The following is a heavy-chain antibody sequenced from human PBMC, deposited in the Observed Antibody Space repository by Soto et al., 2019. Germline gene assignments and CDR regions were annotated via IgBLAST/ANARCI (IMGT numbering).Heavy chain of an antibody. D-gene: IGHD6-19*01. J-gene: IGHJ4*02. CDR2: ISAYNGNT. V-gene: IGHV1-18*04. CDR1: GYTFTSYG. CDR3: AREADGYSSGWDHYYFDY. Sequence: ASVKVSCKASGYTFTSYGISWVRQAPGQGLEWMGWISAYNGNTNYAQKLQGRVTMTTDTSTSTAYMELRSLSSDDTAVYYCAREADGYSSGWDHYYFDYWGQGTLVTVSS.